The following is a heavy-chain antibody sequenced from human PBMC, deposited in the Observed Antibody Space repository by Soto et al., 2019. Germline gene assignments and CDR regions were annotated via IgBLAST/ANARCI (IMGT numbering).Heavy chain of an antibody. CDR1: GFAFSIYG. CDR2: TTSDGARI. D-gene: IGHD1-26*01. J-gene: IGHJ4*02. V-gene: IGHV3-30*03. CDR3: ARKNPGREWELPDY. Sequence: QVQLVESGGGVVLAGRSLRLSCAACGFAFSIYGMHWVRQAPGKGLEWVAVTTSDGARINYADSVKGRFTISRDNSRTTLYLQMNSLRIDDTAAYYCARKNPGREWELPDYWGQGTLVTVSS.